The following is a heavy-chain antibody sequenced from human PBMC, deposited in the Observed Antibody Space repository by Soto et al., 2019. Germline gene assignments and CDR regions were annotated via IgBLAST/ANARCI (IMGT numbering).Heavy chain of an antibody. CDR3: AKADGEQWLLPHLDK. V-gene: IGHV3-23*01. J-gene: IGHJ4*02. CDR1: GFNFKKFA. Sequence: GGSLRLSCVASGFNFKKFAMSWVRQAPGEGLEWVSGISCCGGSTSYADSVKGRFSIARDDSTNTLSLQMNNLRVEDTAQYYCAKADGEQWLLPHLDKWGQGTLVTVS. CDR2: ISCCGGST. D-gene: IGHD6-19*01.